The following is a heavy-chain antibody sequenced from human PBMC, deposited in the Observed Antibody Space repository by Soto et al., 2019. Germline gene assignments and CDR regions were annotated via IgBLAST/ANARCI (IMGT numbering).Heavy chain of an antibody. V-gene: IGHV6-1*01. CDR1: GDSVSSNTAA. CDR2: TYYRSNWRH. Sequence: SQTLSLTCAISGDSVSSNTAAWNWIRSSPSRGLEWLGRTYYRSNWRHDYAVSVKSRITVNPDTSKNHFSLQLNPVTPEAPAEYYGARGVTGSGFDLWGQGTLVTVAS. J-gene: IGHJ4*02. D-gene: IGHD3-9*01. CDR3: ARGVTGSGFDL.